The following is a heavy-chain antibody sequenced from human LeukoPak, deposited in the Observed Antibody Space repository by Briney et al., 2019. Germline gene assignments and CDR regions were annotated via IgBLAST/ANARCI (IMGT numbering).Heavy chain of an antibody. CDR3: ARVEPTYYYDSSGKTSWFDP. D-gene: IGHD3-22*01. Sequence: PSETLSLTCTVSGGSISSYYWSWIRQPAGKGLEWIGRIYTSGSTNYNPSLKSRVTMSVDTSKNQFSLKLSSVTAADTAVYYRARVEPTYYYDSSGKTSWFDPWGQGTLVTVSS. J-gene: IGHJ5*02. CDR2: IYTSGST. V-gene: IGHV4-4*07. CDR1: GGSISSYY.